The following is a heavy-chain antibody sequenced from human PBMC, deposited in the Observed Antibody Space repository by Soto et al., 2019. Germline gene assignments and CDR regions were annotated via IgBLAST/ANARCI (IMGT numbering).Heavy chain of an antibody. Sequence: WGSLRLSCEASGFFFTNFWIHWFRHFPGKWLVWVARIDTSGHSTNYAESVKGRFTISRDNAKNTVSLQMNSLRVEDTGVYYCAKDSWYFDLWSQGSQVTVSS. J-gene: IGHJ4*02. V-gene: IGHV3-74*01. CDR2: IDTSGHST. CDR3: AKDSWYFDL. CDR1: GFFFTNFW. D-gene: IGHD6-13*01.